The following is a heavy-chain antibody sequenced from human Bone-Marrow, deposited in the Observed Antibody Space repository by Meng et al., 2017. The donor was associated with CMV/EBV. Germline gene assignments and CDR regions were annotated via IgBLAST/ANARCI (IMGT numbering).Heavy chain of an antibody. V-gene: IGHV1-3*01. J-gene: IGHJ4*02. CDR3: ARDYNGVDY. Sequence: KVAWKASGDTFTSYAMQWLRQAPGQRLEWMGWINAGNGNIKDSQKCQGRVTITRDTSASTAYMELSSLRSEDTAVYYCARDYNGVDYWGQGTLVTVSS. CDR2: INAGNGNI. D-gene: IGHD5-24*01. CDR1: GDTFTSYA.